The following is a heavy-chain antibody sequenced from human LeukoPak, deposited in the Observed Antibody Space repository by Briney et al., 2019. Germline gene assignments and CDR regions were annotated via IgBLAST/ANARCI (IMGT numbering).Heavy chain of an antibody. CDR2: ISGSGGST. CDR1: GFTFSSYG. Sequence: PGGSLRLSCAASGFTFSSYGMSWVRQAPGKGLEWVSAISGSGGSTYYADSVKGRFTISRDNSKNTLYLQMNSLRAEDTALYYCAKDGGNPDYYYYYMDVWGKGTTVTVSS. V-gene: IGHV3-23*01. CDR3: AKDGGNPDYYYYYMDV. D-gene: IGHD6-25*01. J-gene: IGHJ6*03.